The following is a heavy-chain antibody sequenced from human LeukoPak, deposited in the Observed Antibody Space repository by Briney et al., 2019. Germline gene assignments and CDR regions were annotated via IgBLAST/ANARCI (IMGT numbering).Heavy chain of an antibody. CDR1: GFTLSRYA. J-gene: IGHJ4*02. CDR2: ISVSGNT. V-gene: IGHV3-23*01. D-gene: IGHD2-21*01. Sequence: PGGSLRLSCAASGFTLSRYAMSWVRQGPGKGLEWVSAISVSGNTYHADSVRGRFTISRDSSKNTLYLQMNSLRAEDAAVYYCAKAPVTSCRGAYCYPFDYWGQGTLVTVSS. CDR3: AKAPVTSCRGAYCYPFDY.